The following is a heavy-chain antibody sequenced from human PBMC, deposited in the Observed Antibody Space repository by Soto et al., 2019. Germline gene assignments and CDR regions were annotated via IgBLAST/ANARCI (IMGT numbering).Heavy chain of an antibody. Sequence: PSETLSLTCTVSDGSISSYYWSWIRQPPGKGLEWIGYIYYSGSTDHNPSLKSRVTISVDTSKNQFSLKLSSVTAADTAVYFCARPCYGSGRHYHFDSWGQGTLVTVSS. D-gene: IGHD3-10*01. J-gene: IGHJ4*02. CDR3: ARPCYGSGRHYHFDS. CDR2: IYYSGST. V-gene: IGHV4-59*08. CDR1: DGSISSYY.